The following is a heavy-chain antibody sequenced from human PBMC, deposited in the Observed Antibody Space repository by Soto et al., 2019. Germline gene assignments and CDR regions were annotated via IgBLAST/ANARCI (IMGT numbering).Heavy chain of an antibody. J-gene: IGHJ5*02. D-gene: IGHD3-16*01. Sequence: TSETLSLTCTVSGGSISSSSYYWGWIRQPPGKGLEWIGSIYYSGSTYYNPSLKSRVTISVDTSKNQFSLKLSSVTAADTAVYYWGGRGGNGRGGTRGGSAPWGKGPRDPV. CDR2: IYYSGST. CDR1: GGSISSSSYY. CDR3: GGRGGNGRGGTRGGSAP. V-gene: IGHV4-39*01.